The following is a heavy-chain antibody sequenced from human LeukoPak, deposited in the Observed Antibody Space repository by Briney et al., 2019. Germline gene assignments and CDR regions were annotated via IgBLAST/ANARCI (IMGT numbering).Heavy chain of an antibody. D-gene: IGHD1-26*01. CDR2: IYHSGST. J-gene: IGHJ4*02. CDR1: GGSISSYY. CDR3: ARSGSAIDY. Sequence: SETLSLTCTVSGGSISSYYWSWIRQPAGKGLEWIGYIYHSGSTYYNPSLKSRVTISVDRSKNQFSLKLSSVTAADTAVYYCARSGSAIDYWGQGTLVTVSS. V-gene: IGHV4-59*12.